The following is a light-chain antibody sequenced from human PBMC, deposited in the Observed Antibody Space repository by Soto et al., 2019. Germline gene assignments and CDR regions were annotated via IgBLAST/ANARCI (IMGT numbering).Light chain of an antibody. Sequence: EIVLTQSPGTLSLSPGERATLSCRASQSVSSDYLAWYQQKPGQAPWLLIYAASSRATGIPDRFSGSGSGTDFTLTISRLEPEDFALYYCQQYGGSPVGGGTKVEIK. CDR2: AAS. J-gene: IGKJ4*01. CDR1: QSVSSDY. V-gene: IGKV3-20*01. CDR3: QQYGGSP.